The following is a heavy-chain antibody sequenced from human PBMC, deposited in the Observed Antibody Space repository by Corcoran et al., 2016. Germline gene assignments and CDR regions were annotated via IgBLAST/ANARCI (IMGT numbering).Heavy chain of an antibody. J-gene: IGHJ4*02. CDR1: GFTFSNAW. V-gene: IGHV3-15*07. D-gene: IGHD3-22*01. Sequence: EVQLVESGGGLVKPGGSLRLSCAASGFTFSNAWMNWVRQAPGKGLEWVGRIKSKTDGGTTDYAAPVKGRFTISRDDSKNRLYLQMNSLTTEDTAGYYCTTDLTYYYDSSGYSALDYWGQGTLVTVSS. CDR2: IKSKTDGGTT. CDR3: TTDLTYYYDSSGYSALDY.